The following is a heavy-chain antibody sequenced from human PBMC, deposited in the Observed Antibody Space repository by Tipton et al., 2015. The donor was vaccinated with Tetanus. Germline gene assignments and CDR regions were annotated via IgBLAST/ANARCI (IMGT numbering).Heavy chain of an antibody. CDR3: ATTVIERCLPMIFDS. J-gene: IGHJ4*01. CDR1: GFTFSDCA. D-gene: IGHD5-24*01. CDR2: ISGTGNIV. Sequence: SLRLSCAASGFTFSDCAMNWVRQAPGKGLEWVSSISGTGNIVKDADSGRGRFTISRDNAKNSLFLQMNSLRVDDTAVYFCATTVIERCLPMIFDSWGRGTLVIVSS. V-gene: IGHV3-21*01.